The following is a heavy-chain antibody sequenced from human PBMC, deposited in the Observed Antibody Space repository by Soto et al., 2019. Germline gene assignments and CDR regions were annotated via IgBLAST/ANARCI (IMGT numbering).Heavy chain of an antibody. J-gene: IGHJ4*02. CDR3: ARNPANTGYFEY. CDR2: MNPNTGNT. V-gene: IGHV1-8*01. D-gene: IGHD2-8*02. Sequence: QVQLVQSGAEVKKPGASVKVSCKASGYTFTSYDINWVRQAPGQGLEWMGWMNPNTGNTGYAQKFQGRFILTRDTSISTAYMELSSLTSEDTAEYYCARNPANTGYFEYWGQGTLVTDSS. CDR1: GYTFTSYD.